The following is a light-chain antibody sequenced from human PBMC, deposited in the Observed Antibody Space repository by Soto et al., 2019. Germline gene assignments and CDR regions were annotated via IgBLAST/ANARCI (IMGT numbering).Light chain of an antibody. CDR1: QTISSW. Sequence: DIQMTQSPATLSASVGDRVTITCRASQTISSWLAWYQQKPGKAPKLLIYDASSVESGVPSRFSGSGSGTEFTPTISSLQPDDFATYYCQEYNSYPLTFGQGTKVEV. V-gene: IGKV1-5*01. CDR2: DAS. J-gene: IGKJ1*01. CDR3: QEYNSYPLT.